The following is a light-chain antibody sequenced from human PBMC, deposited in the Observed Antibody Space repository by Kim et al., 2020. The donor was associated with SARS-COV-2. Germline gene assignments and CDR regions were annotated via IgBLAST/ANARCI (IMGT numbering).Light chain of an antibody. J-gene: IGKJ2*01. CDR1: QSVSVN. CDR2: GTS. CDR3: HQYNTWPRT. V-gene: IGKV3-15*01. Sequence: ILMTQSPATLSVSPGERAILSCRASQSVSVNLAWYQQKPGQAPRLLIYGTSTRATGIPARFSGSGSGTDFALTISSLQSEDFAVYFCHQYNTWPRTFGQGTKLEI.